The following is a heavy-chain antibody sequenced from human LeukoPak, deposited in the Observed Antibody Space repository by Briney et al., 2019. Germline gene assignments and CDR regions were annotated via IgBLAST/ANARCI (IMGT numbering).Heavy chain of an antibody. CDR3: AGNVATTGPDYFDY. CDR1: GASISSYY. Sequence: SETLSLTCTVSGASISSYYWSWIRQPPGKGLEWIGYIDNSGSTNYNPSLKSRVTISVDKSKNQFSLKLSSVTAADTAIYFCAGNVATTGPDYFDYWGRGTLVTVSS. CDR2: IDNSGST. V-gene: IGHV4-59*01. J-gene: IGHJ4*02. D-gene: IGHD1-1*01.